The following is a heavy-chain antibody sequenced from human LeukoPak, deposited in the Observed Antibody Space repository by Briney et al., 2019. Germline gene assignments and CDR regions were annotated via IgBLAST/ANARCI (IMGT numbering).Heavy chain of an antibody. D-gene: IGHD4-23*01. CDR2: IYPGDSDT. J-gene: IGHJ4*02. CDR3: ATLYYDGNSAGY. CDR1: GYRFTSYW. V-gene: IGHV5-51*01. Sequence: GGSLQISFKGFGYRFTSYWIGWVRQMPGKGLEWMGIIYPGDSDTRYSPSFQGQVTISADKSISTAYLQWSSLKASDTAMYYCATLYYDGNSAGYWGQGTLVTVSS.